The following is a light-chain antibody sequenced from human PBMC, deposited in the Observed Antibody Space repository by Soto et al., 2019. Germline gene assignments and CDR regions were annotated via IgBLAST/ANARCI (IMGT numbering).Light chain of an antibody. V-gene: IGKV3-15*01. CDR2: GAS. Sequence: EIVMTQSPASLSVSPGDGASLSCRASQSVASNVAWYQQKPGQGPRLLIHGASTRAAGVPARFSGSGSGTDFTLTISSLQSEDFATYYCQQYHNWPPQYTFGQGTQLQIK. CDR1: QSVASN. J-gene: IGKJ2*01. CDR3: QQYHNWPPQYT.